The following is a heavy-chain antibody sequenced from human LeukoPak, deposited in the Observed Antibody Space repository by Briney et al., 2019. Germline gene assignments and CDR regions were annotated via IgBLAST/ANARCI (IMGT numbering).Heavy chain of an antibody. CDR1: GFTFSSYA. CDR2: ISGSGGST. V-gene: IGHV3-23*01. D-gene: IGHD5-18*01. Sequence: GESLRLSCAASGFTFSSYAMSWVRQAPGKGLEWVSAISGSGGSTYYADSVKGRFTISRDNSKNTLYLQMNSLRAEDTAVYYCAKDQSNIQLWLLFDYWGQGTLVTVSS. J-gene: IGHJ4*02. CDR3: AKDQSNIQLWLLFDY.